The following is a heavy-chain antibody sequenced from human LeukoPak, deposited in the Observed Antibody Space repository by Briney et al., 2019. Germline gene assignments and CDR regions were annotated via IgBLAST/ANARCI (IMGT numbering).Heavy chain of an antibody. CDR2: IYYSGST. D-gene: IGHD2-2*01. CDR1: GDSVSSGSYY. Sequence: SETLSLTCTVFGDSVSSGSYYWSWIRQPPGKGLEWIGYIYYSGSTYYNPSLKSRVTISVDTSKNQFSLKLSSVTAADTAVYYCARVDIVVVPAAKHQNYYYYYGMDVWGQGTTVTVSS. CDR3: ARVDIVVVPAAKHQNYYYYYGMDV. J-gene: IGHJ6*02. V-gene: IGHV4-30-4*08.